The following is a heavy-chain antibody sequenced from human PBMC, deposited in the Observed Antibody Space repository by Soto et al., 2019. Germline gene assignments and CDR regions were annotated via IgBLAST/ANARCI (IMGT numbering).Heavy chain of an antibody. CDR3: ARDTPPTDY. J-gene: IGHJ4*02. CDR1: GYTFTSYH. Sequence: QVQLVQSGAEVKKPGASVKVSCKTSGYTFTSYHISWVRQAPGQGLEWMGWISAYNTNTNYAQKFRGRVTMTTDTLTSTAYMELRSLSSDDTAVYYCARDTPPTDYWGQGTLVTVSS. V-gene: IGHV1-18*01. CDR2: ISAYNTNT.